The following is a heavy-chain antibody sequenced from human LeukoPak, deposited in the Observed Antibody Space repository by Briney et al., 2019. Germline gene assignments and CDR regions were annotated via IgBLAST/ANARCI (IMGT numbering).Heavy chain of an antibody. J-gene: IGHJ5*02. D-gene: IGHD4-17*01. CDR3: TKDPNGDYVGAFDP. CDR1: GFTFSTFA. CDR2: ITGTHYTT. V-gene: IGHV3-23*01. Sequence: GGSLRLSCAASGFTFSTFAMTWVRQVQGKGLEWVSSITGTHYTTYNTDSVKGRLTISRDNSKNTLYLQMNSLRADDTAVYYCTKDPNGDYVGAFDPWGQGTLVTVSS.